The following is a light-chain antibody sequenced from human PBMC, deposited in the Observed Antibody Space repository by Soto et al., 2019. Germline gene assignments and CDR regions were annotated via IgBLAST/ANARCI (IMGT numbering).Light chain of an antibody. V-gene: IGKV3-20*01. J-gene: IGKJ5*01. CDR3: QQYGSSPPIT. CDR1: HSVSSSY. Sequence: EIVLTQSPGTLSLSPGERATLSCRASHSVSSSYLAWYQQKPGQAPRLLIYGASSRATGIPDRFSGSGSGTAFPLTIRRLEPEDFAVYYCQQYGSSPPITFGQGTRLEIK. CDR2: GAS.